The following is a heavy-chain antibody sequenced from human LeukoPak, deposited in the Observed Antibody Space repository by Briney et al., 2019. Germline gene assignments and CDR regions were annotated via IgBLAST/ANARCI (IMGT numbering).Heavy chain of an antibody. V-gene: IGHV1-24*01. CDR1: GYTLTELS. Sequence: ASVKVSCKVSGYTLTELSMHWVRQAPGKGLEWMGGFDPEDGETIYAQKFQGRVTMTEDTSTDTAYMELSSLRSEDTAVYHCATLYSGSPYYFDYWGQGTLVTVSS. CDR3: ATLYSGSPYYFDY. D-gene: IGHD1-26*01. CDR2: FDPEDGET. J-gene: IGHJ4*02.